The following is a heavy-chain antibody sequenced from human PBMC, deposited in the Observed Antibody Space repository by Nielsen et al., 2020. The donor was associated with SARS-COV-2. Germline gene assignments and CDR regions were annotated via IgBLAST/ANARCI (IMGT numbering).Heavy chain of an antibody. CDR2: INTNTGNP. CDR3: ARGYCSSTSCYRNRWFDP. J-gene: IGHJ5*02. D-gene: IGHD2-2*01. Sequence: WVRQAPGQGLEWMGWINTNTGNPTYAQGFTGRFVFSVDTSVSTAYLQISSLKAEDTAVYYCARGYCSSTSCYRNRWFDPWGQGTLVTVSS. V-gene: IGHV7-4-1*02.